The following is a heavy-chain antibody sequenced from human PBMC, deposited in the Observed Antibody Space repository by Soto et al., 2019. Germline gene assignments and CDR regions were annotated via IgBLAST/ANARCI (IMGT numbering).Heavy chain of an antibody. V-gene: IGHV3-23*01. CDR1: GFTFNSYA. D-gene: IGHD3-9*01. J-gene: IGHJ6*02. CDR2: ISGSGGST. CDR3: AKGAGFFDPLYYYYSYGMDV. Sequence: GGSLRLSCAASGFTFNSYAMSWVCQAPGKGLEWVSAISGSGGSTYYADSVKGRFTISRDNSKNTLYLQMNSLRAEDTAVYYCAKGAGFFDPLYYYYSYGMDVWGQGTTVTVSS.